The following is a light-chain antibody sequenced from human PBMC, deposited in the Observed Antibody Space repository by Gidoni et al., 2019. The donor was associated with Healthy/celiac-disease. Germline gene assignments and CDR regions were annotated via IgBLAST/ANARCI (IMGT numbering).Light chain of an antibody. CDR2: GAS. J-gene: IGKJ3*01. V-gene: IGKV3-20*01. CDR1: QSVSSSY. CDR3: QQYGSSPR. Sequence: EIVLTQSPGTLSLSTGERATLSCRASQSVSSSYLAWYQQKPGQAPRLLIYGASSRATGIPDRFSGSGSGTDFTLTISRLEPEDFAVYYCQQYGSSPRFGPGTKVDIK.